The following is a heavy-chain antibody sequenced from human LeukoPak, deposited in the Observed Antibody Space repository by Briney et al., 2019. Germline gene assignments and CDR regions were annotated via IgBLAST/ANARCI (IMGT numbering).Heavy chain of an antibody. D-gene: IGHD3-22*01. Sequence: SETLSLTCTVSGGSISSSSYYWGWIRQPPGKGLEWIGSIYYSGSTYYNPSLKSRVTISVDTSKNQFSLKLSSVTAADTAVYYCARGSDSSGYYVPNFDYWGQGTLVTVSS. CDR3: ARGSDSSGYYVPNFDY. CDR1: GGSISSSSYY. CDR2: IYYSGST. V-gene: IGHV4-39*07. J-gene: IGHJ4*02.